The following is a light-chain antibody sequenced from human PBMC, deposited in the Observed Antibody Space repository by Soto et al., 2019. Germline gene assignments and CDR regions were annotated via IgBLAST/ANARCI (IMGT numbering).Light chain of an antibody. Sequence: EIVLTQSPGTLSSSPGERATLSCRASQSVSSTYVAWYQQKPGQAPRLLIYVASRRATGSPDRFSGSGSGTGSTLTITPPEPEDGGVNDCQEDDCSLYSSSKGTKLEIK. CDR3: QEDDCSLYS. CDR1: QSVSSTY. J-gene: IGKJ2*01. V-gene: IGKV3-20*01. CDR2: VAS.